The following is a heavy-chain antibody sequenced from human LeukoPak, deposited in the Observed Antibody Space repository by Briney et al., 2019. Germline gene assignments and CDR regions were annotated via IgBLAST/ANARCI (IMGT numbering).Heavy chain of an antibody. CDR3: ARARLRDAFDI. CDR1: GYTFTGYY. Sequence: VSVKVSCKASGYTFTGYYMHWVRQAPGQGLEWMGWINPNSGGTNYAQKFQGWVTMTRDTSISTAYMELSRLRSDDTAVYYCARARLRDAFDIWGQGTMVTVSS. CDR2: INPNSGGT. J-gene: IGHJ3*02. D-gene: IGHD3-16*01. V-gene: IGHV1-2*04.